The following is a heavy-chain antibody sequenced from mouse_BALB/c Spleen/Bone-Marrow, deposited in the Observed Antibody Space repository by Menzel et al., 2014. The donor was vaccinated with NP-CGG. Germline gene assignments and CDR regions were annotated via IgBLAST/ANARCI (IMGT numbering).Heavy chain of an antibody. CDR1: GDSITSGF. CDR2: ISYSGST. CDR3: AGGAGYFVDY. D-gene: IGHD2-3*01. V-gene: IGHV3-8*02. J-gene: IGHJ2*01. Sequence: EVKLMESGPSLVKPSQTLSLTCSVTGDSITSGFWNWIRKFPGNKLEFMGYISYSGSTFYNPSLKSRISITRDTSKNXYYLLLNSVTTEDTATYYCAGGAGYFVDYWGQGTTPTVSS.